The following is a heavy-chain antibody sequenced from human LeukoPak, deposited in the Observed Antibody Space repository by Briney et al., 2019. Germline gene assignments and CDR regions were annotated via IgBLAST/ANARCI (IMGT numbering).Heavy chain of an antibody. CDR2: LKPDGSEK. D-gene: IGHD5-24*01. V-gene: IGHV3-7*05. Sequence: TGGSLRLSCAASGFTFRNAWMSWVPQAPGKGREWVANLKPDGSEKNYVASVKGRFTISRDNAENSLFLHVNSLRADNTAVYYCAREDGAFHDWGQGTLVTVSS. CDR3: AREDGAFHD. CDR1: GFTFRNAW. J-gene: IGHJ4*02.